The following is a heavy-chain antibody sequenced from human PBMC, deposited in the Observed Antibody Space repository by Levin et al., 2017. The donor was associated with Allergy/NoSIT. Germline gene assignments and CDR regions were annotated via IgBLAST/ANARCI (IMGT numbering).Heavy chain of an antibody. Sequence: GESLKISCKGSGYTFTNYWIGWVRQMPGRGLEWMGIIYAGDSRITYSPSFQGQVTISADRSISSAYLQWNSLKASDTAMYYCASLPTNGYGAFDSWGLGTMVTVSS. CDR2: IYAGDSRI. CDR1: GYTFTNYW. D-gene: IGHD5-18*01. CDR3: ASLPTNGYGAFDS. J-gene: IGHJ3*02. V-gene: IGHV5-51*01.